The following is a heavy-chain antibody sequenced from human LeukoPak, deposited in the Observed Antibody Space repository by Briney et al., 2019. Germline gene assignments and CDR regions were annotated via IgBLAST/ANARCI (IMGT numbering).Heavy chain of an antibody. J-gene: IGHJ3*02. CDR3: AKGDRYCSSGSCYNAFDI. CDR2: VYSGGTT. V-gene: IGHV3-53*01. Sequence: GGSLRLSCAASGFTFSSYWMHWVRQAPGKGLGWGSVVYSGGTTYYADSVKGRFTISRDNSKNTLYLQMNSLRAEDTAVYYCAKGDRYCSSGSCYNAFDIWGQGTMVTVSS. CDR1: GFTFSSYW. D-gene: IGHD2-15*01.